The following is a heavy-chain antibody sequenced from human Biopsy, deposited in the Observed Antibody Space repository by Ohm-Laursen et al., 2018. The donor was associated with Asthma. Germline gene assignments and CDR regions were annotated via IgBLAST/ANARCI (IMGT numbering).Heavy chain of an antibody. D-gene: IGHD3-22*01. V-gene: IGHV3-33*05. CDR3: ARGDSSNWSHYYFDY. CDR2: ISFDGSNE. CDR1: GITFSTFG. J-gene: IGHJ4*02. Sequence: SLRLSCTASGITFSTFGMHWVRQAPGKGLEWVAVISFDGSNEDYADSVRGRFTISRDYSKNTLYLQMHSLRAEDTAVYYCARGDSSNWSHYYFDYWGQGTLVTVSS.